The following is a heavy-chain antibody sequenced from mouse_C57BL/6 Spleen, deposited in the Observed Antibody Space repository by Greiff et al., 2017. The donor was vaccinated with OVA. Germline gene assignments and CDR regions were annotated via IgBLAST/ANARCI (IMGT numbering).Heavy chain of an antibody. V-gene: IGHV10-1*01. D-gene: IGHD2-4*01. J-gene: IGHJ3*01. CDR2: IRSKSNNNET. CDR3: VRRGDYGSFAY. CDR1: GFSFNTYA. Sequence: VQLKESGGGLVQPKGSLKLSCAASGFSFNTYAMNWVRQAPGKGLEWVARIRSKSNNNETYYADSVKDRFTISKDDSESMLYLQMNNLKTEDTAMYYCVRRGDYGSFAYWGQGTLVTVSA.